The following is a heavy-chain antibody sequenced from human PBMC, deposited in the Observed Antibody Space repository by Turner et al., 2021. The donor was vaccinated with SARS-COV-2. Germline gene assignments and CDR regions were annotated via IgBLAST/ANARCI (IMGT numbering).Heavy chain of an antibody. CDR3: ARLDYDSSGYYSSGFDY. CDR1: GGSISSSSYY. CDR2: IYYSGST. Sequence: QLQLQESGPGLVKPSETLSRTCTVSGGSISSSSYYWGWIRQRPGKGLEWVGSIYYSGSTYYNPSLKSRVTISVDTSKTQFYLKLSSVTAADTAVYYCARLDYDSSGYYSSGFDYWGQGTLVTVSS. D-gene: IGHD3-22*01. J-gene: IGHJ4*02. V-gene: IGHV4-39*01.